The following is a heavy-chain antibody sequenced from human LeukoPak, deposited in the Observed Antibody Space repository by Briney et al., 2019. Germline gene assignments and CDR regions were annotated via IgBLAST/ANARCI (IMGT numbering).Heavy chain of an antibody. J-gene: IGHJ4*02. V-gene: IGHV3-20*04. D-gene: IGHD6-13*01. CDR2: INWNGGST. CDR1: GFTFDDYG. Sequence: GGSLRLSCAASGFTFDDYGMSWVRQAPGKGLEWVSGINWNGGSTGYADSVKGRFTNSRDNAKNSLYLQMNSLRAEDTALYYCARAGSSSWILDYWGQGTLVTVSS. CDR3: ARAGSSSWILDY.